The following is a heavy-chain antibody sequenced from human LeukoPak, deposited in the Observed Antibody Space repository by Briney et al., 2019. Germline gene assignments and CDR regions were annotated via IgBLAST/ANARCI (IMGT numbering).Heavy chain of an antibody. J-gene: IGHJ5*02. V-gene: IGHV4-61*01. CDR2: IYYSGST. CDR1: GGFVSTGSYY. D-gene: IGHD3-22*01. Sequence: SETLSLTCTVSGGFVSTGSYYWSWIRQTPGKGLEWIGYIYYSGSTNYNPSLKSRVTISVDTSKNQFSLKLSSVTAADTAVYYCARVYYDSSGYDRWFDPWGQGTLVTVSS. CDR3: ARVYYDSSGYDRWFDP.